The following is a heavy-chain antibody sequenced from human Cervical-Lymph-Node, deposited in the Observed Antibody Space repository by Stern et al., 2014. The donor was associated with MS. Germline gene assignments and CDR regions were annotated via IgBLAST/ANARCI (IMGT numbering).Heavy chain of an antibody. D-gene: IGHD5-18*01. CDR1: GGSISSGGYY. CDR2: IYYSGST. V-gene: IGHV4-31*03. J-gene: IGHJ4*02. Sequence: QVQLQESGPGLVKPSQTLSLTCTVSGGSISSGGYYWSWIRQHPGKGLEWIGYIYYSGSTYYNPSLKSRVTISVDTSKNQFSLKLSSVTAADTAVYYCARAKGYSYGPTEYYFDYWGQGTLVTVSS. CDR3: ARAKGYSYGPTEYYFDY.